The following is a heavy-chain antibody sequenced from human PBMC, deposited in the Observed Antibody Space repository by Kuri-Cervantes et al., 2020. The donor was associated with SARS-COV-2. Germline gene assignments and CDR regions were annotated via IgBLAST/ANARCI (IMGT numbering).Heavy chain of an antibody. J-gene: IGHJ6*02. V-gene: IGHV4-59*01. Sequence: SETLSLTCSVSGGSTSRYYWSWMRQPPGKGLEWIGNIHYSGSTNYNNSLDSRVTISVDTSKNQLSLRLSSVTAADTAVYYCGRLGATKGSHYYGVDVWGQGTTVTVSS. D-gene: IGHD1-26*01. CDR3: GRLGATKGSHYYGVDV. CDR1: GGSTSRYY. CDR2: IHYSGST.